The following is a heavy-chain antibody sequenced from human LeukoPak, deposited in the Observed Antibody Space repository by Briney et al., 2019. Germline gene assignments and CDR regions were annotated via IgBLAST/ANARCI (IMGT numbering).Heavy chain of an antibody. CDR2: IYYSGST. CDR3: ARQSGSSTSDSFNI. D-gene: IGHD2-2*01. J-gene: IGHJ3*02. CDR1: GGSISSSSYY. Sequence: SETLSLTCTVSGGSISSSSYYWGWIRQPPGKGLEWIGSIYYSGSTYYNPSLKRRVTLSVDTSKNQYSLKLTSVTAADTAVYYCARQSGSSTSDSFNIWGQGTMVTVSS. V-gene: IGHV4-39*01.